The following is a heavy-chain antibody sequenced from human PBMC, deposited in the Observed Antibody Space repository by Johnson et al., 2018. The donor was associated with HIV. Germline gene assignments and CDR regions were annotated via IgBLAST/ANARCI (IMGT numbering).Heavy chain of an antibody. D-gene: IGHD2-2*01. CDR3: ARAAIGVLPAGAFDI. Sequence: QVQLVESGGGLVKPGGSLRLSCAASGFTFDDYGMSWVRQAPGKGLEWVAVISYDGSNKYYADSVKGRFTISRDNSKNTLYLQMNSLRADDTAVYYCARAAIGVLPAGAFDIWGQGTMVTVSS. J-gene: IGHJ3*02. CDR2: ISYDGSNK. V-gene: IGHV3-30*03. CDR1: GFTFDDYG.